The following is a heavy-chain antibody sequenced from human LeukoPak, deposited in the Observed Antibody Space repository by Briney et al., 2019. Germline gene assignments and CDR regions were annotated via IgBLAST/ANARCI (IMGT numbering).Heavy chain of an antibody. V-gene: IGHV4-30-4*08. CDR2: MYYSGNT. Sequence: SQTLSLTCTVSGGSISSGDYYWSWIRQPPGRGLELIGYMYYSGNTYYNPSLKSRVTISVDTSKNQFSLKLSSVTAADTAVYYCARGGYCSGGSCYAPPGILYWGQGTLVTVSS. D-gene: IGHD2-15*01. CDR3: ARGGYCSGGSCYAPPGILY. J-gene: IGHJ4*02. CDR1: GGSISSGDYY.